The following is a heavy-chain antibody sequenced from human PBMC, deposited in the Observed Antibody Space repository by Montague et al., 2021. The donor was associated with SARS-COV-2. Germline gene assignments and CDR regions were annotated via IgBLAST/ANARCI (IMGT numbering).Heavy chain of an antibody. J-gene: IGHJ4*02. CDR1: GLPFSSYE. V-gene: IGHV3-48*03. CDR3: AREEDSYGSGTLDY. D-gene: IGHD3-10*01. CDR2: ISSSGSTL. Sequence: RRLSFAASGLPFSSYEMHWVRQAPGKGLEWVSYISSSGSTLYYADSVKGRFTISRDNARDSVYLQMNSLRAEDTAVYYCAREEDSYGSGTLDYWGQGTLVTVSS.